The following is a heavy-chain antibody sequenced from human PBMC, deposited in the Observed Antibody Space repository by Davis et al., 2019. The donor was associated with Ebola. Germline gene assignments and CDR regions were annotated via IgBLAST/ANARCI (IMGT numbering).Heavy chain of an antibody. J-gene: IGHJ6*02. V-gene: IGHV4-59*01. CDR3: ARITAMGYYYYYGMDV. Sequence: MPSETLSLTCTVSGGSISSYYWSWIRQPPGKGLEWIGYIYYSGSTNYNPSLKSRVTISVDTSKNQFSLKLSSVTAADTAVYYCARITAMGYYYYYGMDVWGQGTTVTASS. D-gene: IGHD5-18*01. CDR1: GGSISSYY. CDR2: IYYSGST.